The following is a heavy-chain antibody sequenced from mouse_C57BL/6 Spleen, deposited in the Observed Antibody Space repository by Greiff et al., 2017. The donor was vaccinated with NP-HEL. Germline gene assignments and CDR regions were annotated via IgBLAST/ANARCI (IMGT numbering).Heavy chain of an antibody. CDR1: GFSLSTSGMG. V-gene: IGHV8-12*01. CDR2: IYWDDDK. CDR3: ARSGFTTVVDHWYFDV. J-gene: IGHJ1*03. Sequence: QVTLKESGPGILQSSQTLSLTCSFSGFSLSTSGMGVSWIRQPSGLGLEWLAHIYWDDDKRYNTSLKSRPPISKDTSRNQVFLKITSVDTADTATYYCARSGFTTVVDHWYFDVWGTGTTVTVSS. D-gene: IGHD1-1*01.